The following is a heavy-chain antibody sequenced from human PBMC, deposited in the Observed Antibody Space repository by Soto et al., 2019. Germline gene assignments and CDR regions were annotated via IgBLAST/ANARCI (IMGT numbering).Heavy chain of an antibody. V-gene: IGHV3-21*01. CDR3: ARVSVFQYFLDY. Sequence: GSLRLSCAASGFTFSSYSMNWVRQAPGKGLEWVSSISSSSSYIYYADSVKGRFTISRDNAKNSLYLQMNSLRAEDTAVYYCARVSVFQYFLDYWGQGTLVTVSS. CDR1: GFTFSSYS. J-gene: IGHJ4*02. CDR2: ISSSSSYI. D-gene: IGHD3-9*01.